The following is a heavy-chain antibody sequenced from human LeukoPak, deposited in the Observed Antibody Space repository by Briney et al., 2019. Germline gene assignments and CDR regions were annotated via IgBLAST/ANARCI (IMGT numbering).Heavy chain of an antibody. Sequence: SETLSLTCTVSGGSISSGSYYWSWIRQPAGKGLEWIGRIYTSGSTNYNPSLKSRVTISVDTSKNQFSLKLSSVTAADTAVYYCAREQWLVPLGGYYFDYWGQGTLVTVSS. CDR1: GGSISSGSYY. V-gene: IGHV4-61*02. J-gene: IGHJ4*02. CDR3: AREQWLVPLGGYYFDY. CDR2: IYTSGST. D-gene: IGHD6-19*01.